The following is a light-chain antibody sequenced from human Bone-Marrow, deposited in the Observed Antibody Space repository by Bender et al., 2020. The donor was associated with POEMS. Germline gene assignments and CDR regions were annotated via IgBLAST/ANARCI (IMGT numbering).Light chain of an antibody. J-gene: IGLJ1*01. Sequence: QSALTQPASVSGSPGQSVTVSCTGTSSSLESYNLVSWYQHHPGKAPKLMIYGERRRPSGVSNRFSGSKSGNTASLTISGLQAEDEANYYCCSYAGGPYVFGTGT. CDR3: CSYAGGPYV. CDR2: GER. V-gene: IGLV2-23*01. CDR1: SSSLESYNL.